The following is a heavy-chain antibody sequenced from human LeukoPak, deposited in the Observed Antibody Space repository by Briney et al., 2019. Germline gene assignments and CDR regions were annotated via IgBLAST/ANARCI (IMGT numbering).Heavy chain of an antibody. CDR3: AKASGRSAYGLDY. J-gene: IGHJ4*02. D-gene: IGHD3-16*01. V-gene: IGHV3-30*02. CDR2: IRYDGTKK. CDR1: GFTFSDYG. Sequence: GGSLRLSCVAAGFTFSDYGMHWVRQAPGKGLEWVAFIRYDGTKKYYADSVKGRFTISRDDSKNTVYLQMYGLRPEDTAVYYCAKASGRSAYGLDYWGQGTLVTVFS.